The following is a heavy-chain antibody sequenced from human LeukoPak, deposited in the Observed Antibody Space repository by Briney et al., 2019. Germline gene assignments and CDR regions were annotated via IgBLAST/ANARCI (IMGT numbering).Heavy chain of an antibody. V-gene: IGHV4-59*12. J-gene: IGHJ5*02. CDR1: GGSISSYY. CDR2: IYYSGVT. D-gene: IGHD3-10*01. Sequence: SETLSLTCTVSGGSISSYYWIWIRQPPGKGLELIGYIYYSGVTNYNPSLKSRVTISVDTSKNQFSLKLTSVTAADTAVYYCATGPGSYNWFDPWGQGTLVTVSS. CDR3: ATGPGSYNWFDP.